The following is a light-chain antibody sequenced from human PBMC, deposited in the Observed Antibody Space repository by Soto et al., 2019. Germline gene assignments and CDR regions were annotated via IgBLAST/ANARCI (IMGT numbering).Light chain of an antibody. CDR1: SSVVGGYNY. J-gene: IGLJ1*01. CDR2: DVS. Sequence: QSVLTQPRSVSGSPGQSVTISCTGTSSVVGGYNYVSWYQQHPGKAPKLMIYDVSKRPSGVPDRFSGSKSGNTASLTISGLQAEDEADYYCCSNAGSYTYVFGTGTKATVL. CDR3: CSNAGSYTYV. V-gene: IGLV2-11*01.